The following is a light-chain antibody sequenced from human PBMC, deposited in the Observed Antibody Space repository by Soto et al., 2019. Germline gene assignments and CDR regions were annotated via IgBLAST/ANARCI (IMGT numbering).Light chain of an antibody. CDR3: QQHYSTPLT. CDR2: WAS. V-gene: IGKV4-1*01. CDR1: QSVLYSSNNKNY. J-gene: IGKJ4*01. Sequence: DIVMTQSPDSLAVSLGERATINCKSSQSVLYSSNNKNYLVWYQQKPGQPPKLLIYWASTRESGVPDRFSGSGSGTDFTLTISSLQAEDVAVYYCQQHYSTPLTFGGGTKV.